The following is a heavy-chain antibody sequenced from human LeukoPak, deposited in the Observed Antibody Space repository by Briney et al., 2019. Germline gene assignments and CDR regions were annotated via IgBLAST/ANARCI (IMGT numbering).Heavy chain of an antibody. Sequence: SATLSLTCAVAGYSISLGTYWGWIRQPPGKGLEWIGRVYHSGSAYYNPSRKSRVTISVNTSKNQFSLKLTSVTAADTAVYYCAVGLHSGQFAFDIWGQGTMVTVSS. V-gene: IGHV4-38-2*01. D-gene: IGHD5-24*01. CDR2: VYHSGSA. CDR3: AVGLHSGQFAFDI. J-gene: IGHJ3*02. CDR1: GYSISLGTY.